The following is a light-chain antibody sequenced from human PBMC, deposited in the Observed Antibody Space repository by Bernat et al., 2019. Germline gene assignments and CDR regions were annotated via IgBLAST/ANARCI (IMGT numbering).Light chain of an antibody. CDR3: KQCNSYIT. J-gene: IGKJ5*01. Sequence: DIQMTQSPSTLSASVGDRFTITCRASQSISDWLAWYQQKPGKAPKLLIYKASNLESGVPSRFSGSGSGTEFTLTISSLQPDDSATYYCKQCNSYITFGQGTRLEIK. CDR2: KAS. V-gene: IGKV1-5*03. CDR1: QSISDW.